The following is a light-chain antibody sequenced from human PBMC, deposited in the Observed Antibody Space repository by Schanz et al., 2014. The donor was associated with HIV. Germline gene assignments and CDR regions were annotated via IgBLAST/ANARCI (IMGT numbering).Light chain of an antibody. CDR1: SSDVGGYNL. Sequence: QSALTQPASVSGSPGQSITISCTGTSSDVGGYNLVSWYQHHPDKAPKLIIYEGTKRPSGVSDRFSGSKSGNTASLTISGLQAEDEADYYCSSYTSTSTRVFGGGTKLTVL. V-gene: IGLV2-14*02. CDR2: EGT. J-gene: IGLJ3*02. CDR3: SSYTSTSTRV.